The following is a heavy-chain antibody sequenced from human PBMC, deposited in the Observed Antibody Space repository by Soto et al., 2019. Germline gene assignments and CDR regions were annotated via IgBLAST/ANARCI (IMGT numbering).Heavy chain of an antibody. CDR3: ARDSGYCSGGSCDSSWFDP. CDR2: ISSSSSYI. CDR1: GFTFSSYS. D-gene: IGHD2-15*01. V-gene: IGHV3-21*01. Sequence: EVQLVESGGGLVKPGGSLRLSCAASGFTFSSYSMNWVRQAPGKGLEWVSSISSSSSYIYYADSVKGRFTISRDNAKNSLYLQMNSLRAEDTAVYYCARDSGYCSGGSCDSSWFDPWGQGTLVTVSS. J-gene: IGHJ5*02.